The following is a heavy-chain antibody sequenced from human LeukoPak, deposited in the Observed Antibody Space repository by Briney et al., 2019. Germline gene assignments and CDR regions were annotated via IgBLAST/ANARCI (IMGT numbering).Heavy chain of an antibody. J-gene: IGHJ4*02. V-gene: IGHV1-18*01. CDR2: ISAYNGNT. CDR1: GYTFTSYG. Sequence: ASAKVSCKASGYTFTSYGISWVRQAPGQGLEWMGWISAYNGNTNYAQKLQGRVTMTTDTSTSTAYMELRSLRSDDTAVYYCARDRGYDFWSGSDYWGQGTLVTVSS. CDR3: ARDRGYDFWSGSDY. D-gene: IGHD3-3*01.